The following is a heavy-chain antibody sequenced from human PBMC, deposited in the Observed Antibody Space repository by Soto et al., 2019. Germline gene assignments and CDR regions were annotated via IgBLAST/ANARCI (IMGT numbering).Heavy chain of an antibody. J-gene: IGHJ5*02. CDR3: ARDPARITGYFDP. D-gene: IGHD5-12*01. CDR2: INAGNGDT. V-gene: IGHV1-3*01. Sequence: GASVKVSCKASGYTFTSYALHWVRQAPGQRLEWMGWINAGNGDTEYSQKFQGRVTITRDSSASTAYMELSSLRSEDTGLYYCARDPARITGYFDPWGQGTLVTVSS. CDR1: GYTFTSYA.